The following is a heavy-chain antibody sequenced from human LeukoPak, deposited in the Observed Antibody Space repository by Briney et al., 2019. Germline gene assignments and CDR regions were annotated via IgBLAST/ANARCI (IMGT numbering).Heavy chain of an antibody. V-gene: IGHV3-21*01. CDR3: ARDLVSRYYYDSSGYGI. CDR2: ISSSSSYI. Sequence: GGSLRLSCAASGFTFRSYSMNWVRQAPGKGLEWVSSISSSSSYIYYADSVKGRFTISRDNAKNSLYLQMNSLRAEDTAVYYCARDLVSRYYYDSSGYGIWGQGTLVTVSS. D-gene: IGHD3-22*01. J-gene: IGHJ4*02. CDR1: GFTFRSYS.